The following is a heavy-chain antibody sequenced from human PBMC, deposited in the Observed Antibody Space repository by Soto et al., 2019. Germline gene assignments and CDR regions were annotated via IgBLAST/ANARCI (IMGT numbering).Heavy chain of an antibody. D-gene: IGHD3-22*01. CDR1: GGLFSSYA. J-gene: IGHJ4*02. V-gene: IGHV1-69*01. Sequence: QEQLVQSGAEVKKPGSSVKVSCKASGGLFSSYAISWVRQVPGQGLEWMGGIIPVFQTAYYTQRFQGRVTITADESTNTAYMELSSLRSEDTAIYYCVRGGSGYTWFNEFWGQGTLVTVSS. CDR2: IIPVFQTA. CDR3: VRGGSGYTWFNEF.